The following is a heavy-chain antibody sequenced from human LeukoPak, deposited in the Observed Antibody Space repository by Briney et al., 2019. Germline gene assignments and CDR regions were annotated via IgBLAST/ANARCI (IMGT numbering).Heavy chain of an antibody. CDR3: ARRKHLQSGSVDY. Sequence: GESLKISCQVSGYTFISYWIAWVRQLPGKGLEWMGIIYPGDSDTRYSPSFQGQVTISADKSISTAYLQWSSLKASDTAMYYCARRKHLQSGSVDYWGQGTLVTVSS. V-gene: IGHV5-51*01. CDR2: IYPGDSDT. D-gene: IGHD4-11*01. J-gene: IGHJ4*02. CDR1: GYTFISYW.